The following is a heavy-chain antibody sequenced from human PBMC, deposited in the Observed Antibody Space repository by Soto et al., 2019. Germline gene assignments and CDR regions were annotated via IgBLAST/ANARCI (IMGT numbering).Heavy chain of an antibody. V-gene: IGHV1-8*01. D-gene: IGHD2-15*01. CDR1: GYTFTDYD. CDR2: MSPNSGKT. Sequence: QVQLVQSGAEMKQPGASVRVTCKTSGYTFTDYDVSWVRQASGQGLEWMGWMSPNSGKTGYVEKFQGRVTMTANTSLSTAYMELHSLRSEDTAIYFSVRGRISAAFWGQGTLVTVSS. CDR3: VRGRISAAF. J-gene: IGHJ4*02.